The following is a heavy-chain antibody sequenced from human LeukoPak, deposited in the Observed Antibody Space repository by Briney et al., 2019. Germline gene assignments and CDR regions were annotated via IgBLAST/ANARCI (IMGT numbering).Heavy chain of an antibody. CDR3: ATRTLYCSTSRCYLDY. V-gene: IGHV3-23*01. CDR2: ISGSGAGT. CDR1: GFTFSNYA. Sequence: GGSLRLSCAASGFTFSNYAMSWVRQAPGKGLEWVSSISGSGAGTYYADSVKGRFTISRDNSKNTLYLQMRSLRAADTAVYYCATRTLYCSTSRCYLDYWGRGTLVTVSS. J-gene: IGHJ4*02. D-gene: IGHD2-2*01.